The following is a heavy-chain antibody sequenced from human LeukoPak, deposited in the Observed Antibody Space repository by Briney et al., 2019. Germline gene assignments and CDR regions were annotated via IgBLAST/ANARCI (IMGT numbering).Heavy chain of an antibody. Sequence: GGSLRLSCAASGFTFTSYAMNWLRQAPGKGLEWVSYISGSGSTIYSADSVKGRFTISRDNAKNSLYLQMNSLRAEDTAVYYCSSLLIAVASTRGCRSCGQGTLVTVSS. J-gene: IGHJ5*02. D-gene: IGHD6-19*01. V-gene: IGHV3-48*03. CDR1: GFTFTSYA. CDR2: ISGSGSTI. CDR3: SSLLIAVASTRGCRS.